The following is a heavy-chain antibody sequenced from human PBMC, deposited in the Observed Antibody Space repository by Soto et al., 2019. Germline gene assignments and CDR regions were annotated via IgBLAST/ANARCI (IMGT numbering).Heavy chain of an antibody. CDR3: ARGLPRQPFIAESGGGGMDV. J-gene: IGHJ6*02. D-gene: IGHD6-13*01. CDR2: INHSGST. Sequence: QVQLQQWGAGLLKPSETLSLTCAVYGGSFSGYYWSWIRQPPGKGLEWIGEINHSGSTNYNPSLKRRVTLAVDTSKNQVSLKLSSVTAADTAVYYWARGLPRQPFIAESGGGGMDVWGQGTTVTVSS. CDR1: GGSFSGYY. V-gene: IGHV4-34*01.